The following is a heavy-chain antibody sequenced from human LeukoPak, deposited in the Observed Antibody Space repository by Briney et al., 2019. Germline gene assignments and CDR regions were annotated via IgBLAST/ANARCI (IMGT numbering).Heavy chain of an antibody. CDR3: ARGRGYSYGRFQRRGQNDY. V-gene: IGHV4-34*01. Sequence: PSETLSLTCAVYGGSFSGYYWSWIRQPPGKGLGWIGEINHSGSTNYNPSLKSRVTISVDTSKNQFSLKLSSVTAADTAVYYCARGRGYSYGRFQRRGQNDYWGQGTLVTVSS. J-gene: IGHJ4*02. CDR2: INHSGST. CDR1: GGSFSGYY. D-gene: IGHD5-18*01.